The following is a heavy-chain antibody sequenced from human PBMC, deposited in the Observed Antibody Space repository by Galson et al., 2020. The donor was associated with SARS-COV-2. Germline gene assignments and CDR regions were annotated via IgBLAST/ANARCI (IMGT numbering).Heavy chain of an antibody. D-gene: IGHD4-17*01. Sequence: ASETLSLTCTVSGYSISSGYYWGWIRQPPGKGLDWIGTIYHDGTTYFNPSLKSRVTLSVDTSKNQFSLKLSSVTAADTAVYYCASKVTVTIDYWGQGTLVTVSS. CDR2: IYHDGTT. V-gene: IGHV4-38-2*02. CDR3: ASKVTVTIDY. CDR1: GYSISSGYY. J-gene: IGHJ4*02.